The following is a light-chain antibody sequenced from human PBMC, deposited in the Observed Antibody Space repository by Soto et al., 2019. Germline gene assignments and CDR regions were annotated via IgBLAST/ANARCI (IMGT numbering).Light chain of an antibody. CDR1: SSNIGANS. V-gene: IGLV1-44*01. J-gene: IGLJ1*01. CDR2: SSD. CDR3: AAWDDTLKRYV. Sequence: QSVLTQPPSASGTPGQRVTISCSGSSSNIGANSVSWYQQLPGAAPKLLIYSSDKRPSGVPDRFSGSKSVNSASLAISGLQSEDESDYYCAAWDDTLKRYVFGTGTKVTVL.